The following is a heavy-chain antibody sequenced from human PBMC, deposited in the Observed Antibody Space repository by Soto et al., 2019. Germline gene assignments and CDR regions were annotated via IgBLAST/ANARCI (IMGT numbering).Heavy chain of an antibody. CDR1: GFTFSSYA. J-gene: IGHJ5*02. CDR2: ITGSGGGT. D-gene: IGHD2-21*01. CDR3: AKAGRLVINWFDP. Sequence: EVQVLESGGGLVQPGGSLRLCCAASGFTFSSYAMSWVRQAPGRGLEWVSCITGSGGGTYYADSVKGRFTISRDNSKDTLFLQMNSLRAEDTAVYYCAKAGRLVINWFDPWGQGTLVTVSS. V-gene: IGHV3-23*01.